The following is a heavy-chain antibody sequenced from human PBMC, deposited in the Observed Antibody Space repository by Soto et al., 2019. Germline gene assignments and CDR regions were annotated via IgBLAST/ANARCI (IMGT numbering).Heavy chain of an antibody. CDR1: GYTFTSYA. Sequence: QVQLVQSGAEEKKPGASVKVSCKASGYTFTSYAMHWVRQAPGQRLEWMGWINAGNGNTKYSQKFQGRVTITRDTPASPAYMELSSLRSEDTAVYDCLGGSGSWWGQGTLVTVSS. CDR3: LGGSGSW. CDR2: INAGNGNT. V-gene: IGHV1-3*05. J-gene: IGHJ4*02. D-gene: IGHD1-26*01.